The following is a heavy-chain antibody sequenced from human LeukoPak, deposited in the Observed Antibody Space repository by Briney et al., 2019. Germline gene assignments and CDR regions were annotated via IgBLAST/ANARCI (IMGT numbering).Heavy chain of an antibody. CDR1: GYTFSSYA. CDR2: IIPIFGTA. CDR3: ARVSRWFGDFDY. J-gene: IGHJ4*02. Sequence: ASVKVSCKASGYTFSSYAISWVRQAPGQGLEWMGGIIPIFGTANYAQKFQGRVTITADESTSTAYMELSSLRSEDTAVYYCARVSRWFGDFDYWGQGTLVTVSS. V-gene: IGHV1-69*13. D-gene: IGHD3-10*01.